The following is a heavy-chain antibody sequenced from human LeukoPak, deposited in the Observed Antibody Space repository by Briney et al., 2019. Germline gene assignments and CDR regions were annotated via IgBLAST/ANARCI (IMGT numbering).Heavy chain of an antibody. J-gene: IGHJ4*02. D-gene: IGHD1-26*01. CDR2: ISGSGGST. V-gene: IGHV3-23*01. CDR1: GFTFSSYA. Sequence: PGGSLRLSCAASGFTFSSYAMSWVRQAPGKGREWVSAISGSGGSTYYADSVKGRFTISRDNSKNTLYLQMNSLRAEDTAVYYCANLIVGAFYYWGQGTLVTVSS. CDR3: ANLIVGAFYY.